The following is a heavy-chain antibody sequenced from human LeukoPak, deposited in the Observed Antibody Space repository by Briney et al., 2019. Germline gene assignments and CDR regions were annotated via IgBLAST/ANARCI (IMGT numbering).Heavy chain of an antibody. CDR2: MNPNSGNA. CDR1: GYTFTGYD. Sequence: ASVKVSCKASGYTFTGYDINWVRQATGQGLEWMGWMNPNSGNAGYAQKFQGRVTMTRNTSISTAYMELRSLRSEDTAVYSCAREQRGGLSGNLGGLFASYNTYYYMDVWARGTTVTVSS. CDR3: AREQRGGLSGNLGGLFASYNTYYYMDV. V-gene: IGHV1-8*01. D-gene: IGHD1-26*01. J-gene: IGHJ6*03.